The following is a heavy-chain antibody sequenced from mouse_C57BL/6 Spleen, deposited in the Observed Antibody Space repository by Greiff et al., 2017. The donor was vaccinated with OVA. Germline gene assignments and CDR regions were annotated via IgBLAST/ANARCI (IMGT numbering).Heavy chain of an antibody. CDR2: IWSDGST. CDR1: GFSLTSYG. Sequence: VKLMESGPGLVAPSQSLSITCTVSGFSLTSYGVHWVRQPPGKGLEWLVVIWSDGSTTYNSALKSRLSISKDNSKSQVFLKMNSLQTDDTAMYYCARQGRVVEGDYFDYWGQGTTRTVSS. V-gene: IGHV2-6-1*01. J-gene: IGHJ2*01. CDR3: ARQGRVVEGDYFDY. D-gene: IGHD1-1*01.